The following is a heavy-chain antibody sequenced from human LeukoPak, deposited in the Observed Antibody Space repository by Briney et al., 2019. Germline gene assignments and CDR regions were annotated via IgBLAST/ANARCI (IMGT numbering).Heavy chain of an antibody. D-gene: IGHD6-19*01. CDR2: IYDSGST. J-gene: IGHJ4*02. CDR1: GGSISSYY. CDR3: ARLGPGSVAGTPKVYYFDY. V-gene: IGHV4-59*08. Sequence: PSETLSLTCTVSGGSISSYYWSWIRQPPGKGLEWIGYIYDSGSTHYNPSLKSRVTISEDTSKNQFSLKLISVTAADTAVYYCARLGPGSVAGTPKVYYFDYWGQGTLVTVSS.